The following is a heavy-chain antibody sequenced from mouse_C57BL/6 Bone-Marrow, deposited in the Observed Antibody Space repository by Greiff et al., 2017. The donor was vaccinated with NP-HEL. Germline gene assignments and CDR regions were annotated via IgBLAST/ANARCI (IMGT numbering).Heavy chain of an antibody. CDR2: FYPGSGSI. CDR1: GYTFTEYT. CDR3: ARHEDKRTTVVARYFDV. J-gene: IGHJ1*03. Sequence: QVQLQQSGAELVKPGASVKLSCKASGYTFTEYTIHWVKQRSGQVLEWIGWFYPGSGSIKYNEKFKDKATLTADKSSSTVYMELSRLTSEDSAVYFCARHEDKRTTVVARYFDVWGTGTTVTVSS. D-gene: IGHD1-1*01. V-gene: IGHV1-62-2*01.